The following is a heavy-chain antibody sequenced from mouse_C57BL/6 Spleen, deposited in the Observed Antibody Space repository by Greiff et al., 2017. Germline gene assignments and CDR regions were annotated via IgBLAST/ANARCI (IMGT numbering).Heavy chain of an antibody. CDR3: TRSPLYYGSKSNYFDY. J-gene: IGHJ2*01. Sequence: QVQLQQSGAELVRPGASVTLSCKASGYTFTDYEMHWVKQTPVHGLEWIGAIDPETGGTAYNQKFKGKAILTVDKSSSTAYMELRSLTSEDSAVYYCTRSPLYYGSKSNYFDYWGQGTTLTVSS. V-gene: IGHV1-15*01. CDR1: GYTFTDYE. D-gene: IGHD1-1*01. CDR2: IDPETGGT.